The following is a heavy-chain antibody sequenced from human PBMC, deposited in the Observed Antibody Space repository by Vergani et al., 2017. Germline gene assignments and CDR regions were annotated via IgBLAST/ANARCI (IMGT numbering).Heavy chain of an antibody. Sequence: QVQLQESGPGLVKPSETLSLTCTVSGGSISSSSYSWGWIRQPPGKGLEWIGSIYYSGSTYYNPSLKSRVTISVDTSKNQFSLKLSSVTAADTAVYYCARDQSGYGLHAFDIGGQGTMVTVSS. CDR1: GGSISSSSYS. CDR3: ARDQSGYGLHAFDI. CDR2: IYYSGST. J-gene: IGHJ3*02. V-gene: IGHV4-39*02. D-gene: IGHD3-3*01.